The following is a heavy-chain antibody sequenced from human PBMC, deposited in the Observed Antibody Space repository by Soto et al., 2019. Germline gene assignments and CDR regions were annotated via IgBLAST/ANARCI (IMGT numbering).Heavy chain of an antibody. D-gene: IGHD3-10*01. CDR2: IEHNGNN. Sequence: SETLSITGAVYGGTFSGYFWSWVRQPPGKGLEWIGEIEHNGNNNINPSLKSRVTMSVDTSKSEISLTLTSMTAADTAVYYSARDFRYFPYWGQGTLVTVSS. CDR3: ARDFRYFPY. V-gene: IGHV4-34*01. J-gene: IGHJ4*02. CDR1: GGTFSGYF.